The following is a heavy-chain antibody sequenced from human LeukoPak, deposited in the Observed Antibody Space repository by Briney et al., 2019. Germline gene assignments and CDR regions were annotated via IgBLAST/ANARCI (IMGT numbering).Heavy chain of an antibody. CDR3: VRGTPTPGMDY. J-gene: IGHJ4*02. CDR2: IDTTTGNP. Sequence: ASVRVSCKASGYPFSAHFLNWVRQAPGQGLEWMGNIDTTTGNPRYAQDFTGRFVFSLDTSVSTAYLQITSLKANDTAAYYCVRGTPTPGMDYWGQGTQVTVSS. D-gene: IGHD3-10*01. CDR1: GYPFSAHF. V-gene: IGHV7-4-1*02.